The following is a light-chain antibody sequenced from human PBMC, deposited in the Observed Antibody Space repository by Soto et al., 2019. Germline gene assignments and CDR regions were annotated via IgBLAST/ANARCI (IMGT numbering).Light chain of an antibody. CDR3: QEHNGDRPVA. J-gene: IGKJ3*01. V-gene: IGKV1-27*01. Sequence: DIPMTQSPSSLSASVGDRVTITCRASQAIDPSVAWYQQKPGQVPKLLIYAASTLHSGVPSRFSGSGSGAHFTLTITGLQPEDVATDYCQEHNGDRPVAFGPGTTVDV. CDR2: AAS. CDR1: QAIDPS.